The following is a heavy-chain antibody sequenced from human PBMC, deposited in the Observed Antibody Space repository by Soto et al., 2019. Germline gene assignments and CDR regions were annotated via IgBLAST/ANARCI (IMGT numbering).Heavy chain of an antibody. CDR1: GFTFSSYW. CDR3: AREGSHAYCGGDCYSDSFDY. V-gene: IGHV3-74*01. D-gene: IGHD2-21*02. Sequence: GGSLRLSCAASGFTFSSYWMHWVRQAPGKGLVWVSRINSDGSSTSYADSVKGRFTISRDNAKNSLYLQMNSLRAEDTAVYYCAREGSHAYCGGDCYSDSFDYWGQGTLVTVSS. CDR2: INSDGSST. J-gene: IGHJ4*02.